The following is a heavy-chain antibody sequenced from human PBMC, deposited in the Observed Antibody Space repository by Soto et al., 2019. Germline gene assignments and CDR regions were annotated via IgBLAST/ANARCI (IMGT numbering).Heavy chain of an antibody. D-gene: IGHD5-12*01. J-gene: IGHJ5*02. Sequence: GGSLRLSCAASGFTFSSYAMSWVHQAPGKGLEWVSAISGSGGSTYYADSVKGRFTISRDNSKNTLYLQMNSLRAEDTAVYYCAKDQSPLSGYDWAQSFDPWGQGTLVTVSS. CDR1: GFTFSSYA. V-gene: IGHV3-23*01. CDR2: ISGSGGST. CDR3: AKDQSPLSGYDWAQSFDP.